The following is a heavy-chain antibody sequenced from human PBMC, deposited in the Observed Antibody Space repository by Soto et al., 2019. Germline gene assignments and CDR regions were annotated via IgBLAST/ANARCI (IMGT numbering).Heavy chain of an antibody. CDR3: ARTVSHYFDY. CDR2: IWYDGSYK. Sequence: QVQLVESGGDVVQPGRSLRLSCATSGFTFSSYGMHWVRQAPGKGLEWVAVIWYDGSYKYYADSVKGRFTISRDNSKNTLSLQMNSLRAEDTAVYYCARTVSHYFDYWGQGTLVTVSS. CDR1: GFTFSSYG. J-gene: IGHJ4*02. V-gene: IGHV3-33*01. D-gene: IGHD3-16*02.